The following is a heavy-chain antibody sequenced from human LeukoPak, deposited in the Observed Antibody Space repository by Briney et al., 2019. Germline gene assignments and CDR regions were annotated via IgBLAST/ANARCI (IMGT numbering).Heavy chain of an antibody. CDR3: ARGGTYRCNWNDGGWFDP. D-gene: IGHD1-1*01. CDR2: IIPILGIT. Sequence: SVKASCKASGGTFSTYGISWVRQAPGQGLEWMGRIIPILGITNYAQKFQGRVTITADKSTGTAYMELSSLRSEDTAVYYCARGGTYRCNWNDGGWFDPWGQGTLVTVSS. J-gene: IGHJ5*02. CDR1: GGTFSTYG. V-gene: IGHV1-69*04.